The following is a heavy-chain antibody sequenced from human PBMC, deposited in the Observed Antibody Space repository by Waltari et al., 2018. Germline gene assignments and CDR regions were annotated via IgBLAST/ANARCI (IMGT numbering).Heavy chain of an antibody. J-gene: IGHJ6*02. CDR2: ISYDGSNK. Sequence: QVQLVESGGGVVQPGRSLRLSCAASGFTFSSYAMHWVRQAQGKGREWVAVISYDGSNKYYADSVKGRFTISRDNSKNTLYLQMNSLRAEDTAVYYCARVFYDYIWGSYENYGMDVWGQGTTVTVSS. CDR3: ARVFYDYIWGSYENYGMDV. V-gene: IGHV3-30-3*01. D-gene: IGHD3-16*01. CDR1: GFTFSSYA.